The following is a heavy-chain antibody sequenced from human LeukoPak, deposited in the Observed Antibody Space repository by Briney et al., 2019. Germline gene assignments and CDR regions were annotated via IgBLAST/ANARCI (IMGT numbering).Heavy chain of an antibody. CDR3: ARPERTWIQGPYGMDV. J-gene: IGHJ6*02. D-gene: IGHD5-18*01. CDR2: ISSSSSYI. V-gene: IGHV3-21*01. CDR1: GFTLSSYS. Sequence: GGSLTLSCAASGFTLSSYSMNWVRQAPGKGLEWVSSISSSSSYIYYADSVKGRFTISRDNAKNSLYLQMNSLRAEDTAVYYCARPERTWIQGPYGMDVWGQGTTVTVSS.